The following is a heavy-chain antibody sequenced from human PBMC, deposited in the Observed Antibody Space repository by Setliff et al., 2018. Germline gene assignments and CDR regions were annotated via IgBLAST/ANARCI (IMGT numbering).Heavy chain of an antibody. V-gene: IGHV5-51*01. CDR2: IYPGDSDT. D-gene: IGHD5-12*01. Sequence: GESLKISCKGSGYSFTSYWIGWVRQMPGKGLEWMGIIYPGDSDTRYSPSFQGQVTISADKSIGTAYLQWSSLKASDTAMYYCARSPPNGYNLGPGCFDIWGQGTMVTVSS. J-gene: IGHJ3*02. CDR1: GYSFTSYW. CDR3: ARSPPNGYNLGPGCFDI.